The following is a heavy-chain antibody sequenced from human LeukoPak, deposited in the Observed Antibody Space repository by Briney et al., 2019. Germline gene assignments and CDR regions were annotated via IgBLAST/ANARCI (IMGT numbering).Heavy chain of an antibody. CDR3: ARGNSNYGYVFDI. CDR2: ISYDGSNK. J-gene: IGHJ3*02. V-gene: IGHV3-30*03. Sequence: GGSLRLSCAASGFTFSSYGMHWVRQAPGKGLEWVAVISYDGSNKYYADSVKGRFTISRDNSKNTLYLQMNSLRAGDSAVYYCARGNSNYGYVFDIWGQGTMVTVSS. CDR1: GFTFSSYG. D-gene: IGHD4-11*01.